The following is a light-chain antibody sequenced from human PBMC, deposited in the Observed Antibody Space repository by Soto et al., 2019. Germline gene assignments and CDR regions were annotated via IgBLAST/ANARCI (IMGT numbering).Light chain of an antibody. J-gene: IGLJ1*01. Sequence: QAVVTQEPSLTVSPGGTVTLTCGSNTGAVTSGHYPYWFQEKPGQARRTLIYDTSNKHSWTLARFSGSILGGKAALPLFGAQPEDEAEYYCLLSYSGAAYVFGTGTKVTV. CDR1: TGAVTSGHY. CDR2: DTS. CDR3: LLSYSGAAYV. V-gene: IGLV7-46*02.